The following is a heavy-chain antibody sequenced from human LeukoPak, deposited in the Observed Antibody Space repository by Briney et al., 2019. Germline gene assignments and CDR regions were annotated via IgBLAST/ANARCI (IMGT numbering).Heavy chain of an antibody. V-gene: IGHV4-34*01. J-gene: IGHJ5*02. D-gene: IGHD2-2*01. Sequence: SETLSLTCAVYGESFSAYSWNWIRQSPGKGLEWIGEINHSGSTNYNPSLKSRVTISVDTSKNQTSKRQFSLKLNSVTAADTAVYYCTRERSTPGINWIDPWGQGTLVTVSS. CDR2: INHSGST. CDR3: TRERSTPGINWIDP. CDR1: GESFSAYS.